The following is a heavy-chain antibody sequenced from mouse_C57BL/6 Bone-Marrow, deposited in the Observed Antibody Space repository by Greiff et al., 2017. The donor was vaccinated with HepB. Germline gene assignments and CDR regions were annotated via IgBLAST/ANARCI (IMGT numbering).Heavy chain of an antibody. J-gene: IGHJ2*01. D-gene: IGHD1-1*01. CDR3: TTWILRYPYYFDY. CDR2: IVPEDGDT. Sequence: VQLQQSGAELVRPGASVKLSCTASGFNIKAYYRHGVKQRPEQGLEGIGRIVPEDGDTEYAPKFQGKATMTADTSSNTAYLQLSSLTSEDTAVYYCTTWILRYPYYFDYWGQGTTLTVSS. V-gene: IGHV14-1*01. CDR1: GFNIKAYY.